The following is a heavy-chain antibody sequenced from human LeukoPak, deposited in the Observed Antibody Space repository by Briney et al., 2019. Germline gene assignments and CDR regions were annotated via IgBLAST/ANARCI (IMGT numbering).Heavy chain of an antibody. Sequence: GGSLRLSCAASGFTFSVYSMNWVRQAPGKGLQWVSYVGSTSGAIYYADSVKGRFTISRDNAKNSLYLQMNSLRAEDTAVYYCARDGNIVVVPAAVWFDPWGQGTLVTVSS. CDR2: VGSTSGAI. CDR3: ARDGNIVVVPAAVWFDP. V-gene: IGHV3-48*01. J-gene: IGHJ5*02. CDR1: GFTFSVYS. D-gene: IGHD2-2*01.